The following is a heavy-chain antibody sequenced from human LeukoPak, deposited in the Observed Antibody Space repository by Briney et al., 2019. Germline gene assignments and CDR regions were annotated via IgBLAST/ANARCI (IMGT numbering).Heavy chain of an antibody. D-gene: IGHD3-22*01. CDR3: ARVGYDSSGRFDY. CDR2: ISSSGGAI. Sequence: NPGGSLRLSCAASGFTFSDYYMSWIRQAPGKGLEWVSYISSSGGAIYYADSVKGRFTISRDNAKNSLYLQMNSLRAEDTAVYFCARVGYDSSGRFDYWGQGTLVTVSS. CDR1: GFTFSDYY. V-gene: IGHV3-11*04. J-gene: IGHJ4*02.